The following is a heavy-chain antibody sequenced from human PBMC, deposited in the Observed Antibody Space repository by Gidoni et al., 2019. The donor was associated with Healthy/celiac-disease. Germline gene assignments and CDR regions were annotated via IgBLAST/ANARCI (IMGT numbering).Heavy chain of an antibody. Sequence: QVQLVQSGAEVKKPGASVTVSRKVYGYTLPELSMHWVRQAPGKGLEWMGGFDPEDGETIYAQKFQGRVTMTEDTSTDTAYMELSSLRSEDTAVYYCATDFPATAYNWFDPWGQGTLVTVSS. CDR1: GYTLPELS. J-gene: IGHJ5*02. CDR3: ATDFPATAYNWFDP. V-gene: IGHV1-24*01. CDR2: FDPEDGET. D-gene: IGHD2-21*02.